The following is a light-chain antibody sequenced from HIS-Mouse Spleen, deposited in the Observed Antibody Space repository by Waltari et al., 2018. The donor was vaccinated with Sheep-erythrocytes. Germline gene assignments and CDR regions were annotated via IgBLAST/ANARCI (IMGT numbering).Light chain of an antibody. V-gene: IGLV2-14*02. Sequence: QSALTQPAPVSGSPGQSITISCTGTSSDVGGYNLVSWYQQHPGKAPKLMIYEGSKRPSGVSNRFSGSKSGNTASLTISGLQAEDEADYYCCSYTSSSTWVFGGGTKLTVL. CDR2: EGS. CDR1: SSDVGGYNL. J-gene: IGLJ3*02. CDR3: CSYTSSSTWV.